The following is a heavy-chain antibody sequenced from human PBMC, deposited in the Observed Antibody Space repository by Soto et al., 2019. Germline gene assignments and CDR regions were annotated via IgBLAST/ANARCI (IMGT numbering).Heavy chain of an antibody. CDR2: ISSPGRP. D-gene: IGHD4-17*01. Sequence: SETLCLPCTVSGGSISSYYWSWIRQPPGKGLGWSLSISSPGRPTYTPALKSRVTISVDTSKNQFSLKLSSVTAADTAVYYCARGASVTNAEYFQHWGQGTLVTVSS. J-gene: IGHJ1*01. CDR1: GGSISSYY. V-gene: IGHV4-59*01. CDR3: ARGASVTNAEYFQH.